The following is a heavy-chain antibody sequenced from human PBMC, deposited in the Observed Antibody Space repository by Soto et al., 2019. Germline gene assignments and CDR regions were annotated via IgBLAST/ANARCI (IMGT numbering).Heavy chain of an antibody. Sequence: QVQLVQSGAEVKKPGSSVTVSCKASGGTFSSYAISWVRQAPGQGLEWMGGIIPIFGTANYAQKFQGRVTITADESTSTAYMELSSLRSEDTAVYYCARDHVAGTAGGMDVWGQGTTVTVSS. J-gene: IGHJ6*02. CDR2: IIPIFGTA. V-gene: IGHV1-69*12. CDR1: GGTFSSYA. CDR3: ARDHVAGTAGGMDV. D-gene: IGHD6-19*01.